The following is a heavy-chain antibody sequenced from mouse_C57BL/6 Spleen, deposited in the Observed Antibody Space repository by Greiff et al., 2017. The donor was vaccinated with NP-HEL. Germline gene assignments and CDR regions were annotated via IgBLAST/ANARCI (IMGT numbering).Heavy chain of an antibody. Sequence: EVKLMESGGGLVQPGGSLSLSCAASRFTFTDYYMSWVRQPPGKALEWLGFIRHKANGYTTEYSASVKGRFTISRDTSQSILYLLMNARAAEYSATYYCARLLRSAFDVWGTGTTVTVAS. CDR1: RFTFTDYY. CDR3: ARLLRSAFDV. D-gene: IGHD1-1*01. V-gene: IGHV7-3*01. J-gene: IGHJ1*03. CDR2: IRHKANGYTT.